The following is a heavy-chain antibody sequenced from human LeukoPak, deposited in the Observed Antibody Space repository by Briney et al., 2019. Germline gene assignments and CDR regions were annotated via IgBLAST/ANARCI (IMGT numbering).Heavy chain of an antibody. D-gene: IGHD3-10*01. V-gene: IGHV3-21*01. CDR2: NSSGSSDI. J-gene: IGHJ4*02. Sequence: PGGSLRLSCAASGFTFSSYSMNWVRQAPGRGLEWVSSNSSGSSDIYYADSVKGRFTISRDNTKNSLYLQMNSLRAEDTAVYYCARDASRTMIRGVTPDYWGQGTLVTVSS. CDR1: GFTFSSYS. CDR3: ARDASRTMIRGVTPDY.